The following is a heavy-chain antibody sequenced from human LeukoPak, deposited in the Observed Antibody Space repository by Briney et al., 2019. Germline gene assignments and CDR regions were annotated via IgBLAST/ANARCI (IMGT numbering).Heavy chain of an antibody. D-gene: IGHD1-7*01. CDR2: INPDGSTR. Sequence: GGSLRLSCVTSGFTFSSSWMSWVRQAPGKGLEWVASINPDGSTRHHVDPLKGRFTISRDNAKKSLFLQMGALRAEDTAVYFCAKLLGTATRYDYWGQGTLVTVSS. J-gene: IGHJ4*02. V-gene: IGHV3-7*01. CDR3: AKLLGTATRYDY. CDR1: GFTFSSSW.